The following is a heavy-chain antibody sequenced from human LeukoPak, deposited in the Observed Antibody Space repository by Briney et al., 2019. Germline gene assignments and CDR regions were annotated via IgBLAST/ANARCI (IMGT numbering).Heavy chain of an antibody. CDR2: ISGSGGST. V-gene: IGHV3-23*01. D-gene: IGHD3-16*02. CDR1: GFTFSSCA. J-gene: IGHJ4*02. Sequence: GGSLRLSCAASGFTFSSCAMSWVRLAPGKGLERVSAISGSGGSTYYADSVKGRFTISRDNSKNTLYLQMNSLRAEDTAVYYCAKDYVWGSYRPDYFDYWGQGTLVTVSS. CDR3: AKDYVWGSYRPDYFDY.